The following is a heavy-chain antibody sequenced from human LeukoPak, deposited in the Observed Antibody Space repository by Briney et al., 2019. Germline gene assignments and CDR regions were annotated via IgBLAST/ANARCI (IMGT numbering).Heavy chain of an antibody. Sequence: SETLSLTCAVYGGSFSGYYWSWIRQPPGKGLEWIGYIYYSGSTNYNPSLKSRVTISVDTSKNQFSLKLSSVTAADTAVYYCARALTTKGVYFDYWGQGTLVTVSS. CDR2: IYYSGST. J-gene: IGHJ4*02. V-gene: IGHV4-59*01. CDR3: ARALTTKGVYFDY. D-gene: IGHD3-10*01. CDR1: GGSFSGYY.